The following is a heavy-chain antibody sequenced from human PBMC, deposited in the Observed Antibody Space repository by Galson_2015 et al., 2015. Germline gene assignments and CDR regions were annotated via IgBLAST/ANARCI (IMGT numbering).Heavy chain of an antibody. J-gene: IGHJ5*02. CDR3: AKDQSSDYYGSGSYLKWFDP. V-gene: IGHV3-9*01. Sequence: SLRLSCAASGFTFDDYAMHWVRQAPGKGLEWVSGISWNSGSIDYADSVKGRFTIPRDNAKNSLYLQMNSLRAEDTAFYYCAKDQSSDYYGSGSYLKWFDPWGQGTLVTVSS. CDR2: ISWNSGSI. CDR1: GFTFDDYA. D-gene: IGHD3-10*01.